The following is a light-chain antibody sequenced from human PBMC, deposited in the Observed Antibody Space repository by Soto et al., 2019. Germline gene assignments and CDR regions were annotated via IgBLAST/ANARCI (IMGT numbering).Light chain of an antibody. Sequence: QSVLTQPASVSGSPGQSITISCTGTNSDVGGYDYVSWYQQHPGKAPKLIIYEVSNRPSGVSVRFSGSKSGNMASLTISGLQAEDESVYYCSSYTSSITHVFGGGTKLTVL. CDR1: NSDVGGYDY. J-gene: IGLJ3*02. CDR2: EVS. V-gene: IGLV2-14*01. CDR3: SSYTSSITHV.